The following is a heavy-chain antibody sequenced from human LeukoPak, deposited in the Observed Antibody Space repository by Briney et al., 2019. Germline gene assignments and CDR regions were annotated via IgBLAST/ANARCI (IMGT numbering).Heavy chain of an antibody. D-gene: IGHD3-22*01. CDR2: IYHSGST. CDR3: ARGYYYDSSGYPLAFDI. Sequence: SETLSLTCAVSGGSISSSNWWSWVRQPPGKGLEWIGEIYHSGSTNYNPSLKSRVTISVDKSKNQFSLKLSSVTAADTAVYYCARGYYYDSSGYPLAFDIWGQGTMVTVSS. CDR1: GGSISSSNW. J-gene: IGHJ3*02. V-gene: IGHV4-4*02.